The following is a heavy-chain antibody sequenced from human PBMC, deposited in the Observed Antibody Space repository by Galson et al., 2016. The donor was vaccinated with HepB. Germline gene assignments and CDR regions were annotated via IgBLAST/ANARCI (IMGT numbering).Heavy chain of an antibody. D-gene: IGHD4-17*01. J-gene: IGHJ5*02. CDR3: ARQDEDYGNCFDP. V-gene: IGHV1-46*01. CDR2: INPSGGST. Sequence: SVKVSCKASGYTFTSYYMHWVRQAPGQGLEWMGIINPSGGSTSYAQKCQGRVTMTRDTSTSTVYMELSNLRSEDTALYSCARQDEDYGNCFDPWGQGALVTVSS. CDR1: GYTFTSYY.